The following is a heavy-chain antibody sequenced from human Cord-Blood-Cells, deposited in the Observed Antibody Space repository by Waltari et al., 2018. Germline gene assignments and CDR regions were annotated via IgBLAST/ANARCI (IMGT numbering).Heavy chain of an antibody. CDR2: ISYDGSNK. J-gene: IGHJ4*02. D-gene: IGHD1-1*01. V-gene: IGHV3-30*18. CDR3: AKDRNWNLDY. CDR1: GFTFSSYG. Sequence: QVQLVESGGGVVQPGRSLRLSCAASGFTFSSYGMHWVRQAPGKGLEWVVVISYDGSNKYYADSVKGRFTISRDNSKNTLYLQMNSLRAEDTAVYYCAKDRNWNLDYWGQGTLVTVSS.